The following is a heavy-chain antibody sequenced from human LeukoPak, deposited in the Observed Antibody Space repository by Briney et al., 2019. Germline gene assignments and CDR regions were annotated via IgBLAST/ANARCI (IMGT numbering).Heavy chain of an antibody. CDR2: IYYSGCT. V-gene: IGHV4-59*01. D-gene: IGHD6-13*01. J-gene: IGHJ4*02. CDR3: ARQQLSQLYYFDY. Sequence: SETLSLTCTVSVGSISSYYWSWIRQPPGKGLKWIGYIYYSGCTNYNPSLKSRVTISVDTSKNQFSLKLSSVTAADTAVYYCARQQLSQLYYFDYWGQGTLVTVSS. CDR1: VGSISSYY.